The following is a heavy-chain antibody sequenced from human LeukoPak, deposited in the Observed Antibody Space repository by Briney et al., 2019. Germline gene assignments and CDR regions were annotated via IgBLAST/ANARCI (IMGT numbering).Heavy chain of an antibody. CDR3: ARGDPYCSGGSCYSEGPDH. Sequence: SVKVSCKASGGTFSSYAISWVRQAPGQGREWMGGIIPIFGTANYAQKFQGRVTVTTDESTSTAYMELSSLRSEDTAVYYCARGDPYCSGGSCYSEGPDHWGQGTLVTVSS. CDR1: GGTFSSYA. J-gene: IGHJ5*02. CDR2: IIPIFGTA. D-gene: IGHD2-15*01. V-gene: IGHV1-69*05.